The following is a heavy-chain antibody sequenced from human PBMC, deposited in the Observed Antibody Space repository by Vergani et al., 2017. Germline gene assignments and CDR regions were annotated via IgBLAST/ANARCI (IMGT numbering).Heavy chain of an antibody. J-gene: IGHJ4*02. CDR1: GFTFSSYA. D-gene: IGHD6-19*01. Sequence: EVQLVESGGGLVQPGGSLRLSCAASGFTFSSYAMSWVRQAPGKGLEWVSAISGSGGSTYYADSVKGRFTISRDNSKNTLYLQMNSLRAEDTAVYYCAKVRSPLIAVAGDLDYWGQGTLVTVSS. V-gene: IGHV3-23*04. CDR3: AKVRSPLIAVAGDLDY. CDR2: ISGSGGST.